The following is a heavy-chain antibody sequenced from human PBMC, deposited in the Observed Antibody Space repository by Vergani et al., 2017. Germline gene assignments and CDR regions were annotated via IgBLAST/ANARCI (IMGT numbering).Heavy chain of an antibody. J-gene: IGHJ3*02. CDR1: GGSFSGYY. Sequence: QVQLQQWGAGLLKPSETLSLTCAVYGGSFSGYYWSWIRQPPGKGLEWIGEINHSGSTTYTPSLKSRVTISVDTSKNQFSLKLSPVTAADTAVYYCARVRVTMVRGVIITAITFDIWGQGTMVTVSS. CDR2: INHSGST. V-gene: IGHV4-34*01. D-gene: IGHD3-10*01. CDR3: ARVRVTMVRGVIITAITFDI.